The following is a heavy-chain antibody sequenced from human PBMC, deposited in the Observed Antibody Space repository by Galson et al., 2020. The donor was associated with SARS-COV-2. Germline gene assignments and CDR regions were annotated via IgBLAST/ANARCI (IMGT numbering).Heavy chain of an antibody. Sequence: GEALKISCAASGFIFSSYWMTWVRQAPGKGLEWVANIGQDGSEKYAVDSVKGRFTISRDNTKNSLYLQMNSLRAEDSAVYYCAGGRYNNDHWGQGTLVTVSS. CDR2: IGQDGSEK. CDR1: GFIFSSYW. CDR3: AGGRYNNDH. D-gene: IGHD1-1*01. J-gene: IGHJ4*02. V-gene: IGHV3-7*01.